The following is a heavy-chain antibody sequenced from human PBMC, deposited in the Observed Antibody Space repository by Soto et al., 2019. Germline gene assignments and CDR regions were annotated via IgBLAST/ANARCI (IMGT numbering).Heavy chain of an antibody. V-gene: IGHV4-61*01. J-gene: IGHJ4*02. CDR3: ARDVSGTSDY. D-gene: IGHD2-15*01. CDR2: IYYNGKN. Sequence: RSETLSLTVTVSFGSITSGPYYWSLIRQPPGKGLHWIGCIYYNGKNNYNPSLRSRVTMSVYTSKNQFSLKMNSVTAADTAVYYCARDVSGTSDYWGQGTLVTVSS. CDR1: FGSITSGPYY.